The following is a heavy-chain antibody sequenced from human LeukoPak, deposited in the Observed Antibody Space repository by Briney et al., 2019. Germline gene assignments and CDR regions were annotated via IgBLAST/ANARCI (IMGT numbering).Heavy chain of an antibody. CDR3: ARKYSGNFDY. J-gene: IGHJ4*02. CDR2: IIPIFGTA. D-gene: IGHD1-26*01. CDR1: GGTFSSYA. Sequence: ASVKVSCKASGGTFSSYAISWVRQAPGQGLEWMGGIIPIFGTANYAQKFQGRVTITADESTSTAYMELSSLRSEDTAVHYCARKYSGNFDYWGQGILVTVSS. V-gene: IGHV1-69*13.